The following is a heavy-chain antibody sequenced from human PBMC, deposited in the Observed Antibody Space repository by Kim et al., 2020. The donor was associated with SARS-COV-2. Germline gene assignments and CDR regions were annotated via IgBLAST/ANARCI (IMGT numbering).Heavy chain of an antibody. CDR1: GFIFSNYD. CDR3: AKHLLRSHDY. Sequence: GGSLRLSCAASGFIFSNYDMSWVRQAPGKGLEWVSGISAGGGTTYYVDSVKGRFTISRDNSKNTVDLQMNGLRAEDTALYYCAKHLLRSHDYWGQGTLVTVSS. D-gene: IGHD4-17*01. CDR2: ISAGGGTT. J-gene: IGHJ4*02. V-gene: IGHV3-23*01.